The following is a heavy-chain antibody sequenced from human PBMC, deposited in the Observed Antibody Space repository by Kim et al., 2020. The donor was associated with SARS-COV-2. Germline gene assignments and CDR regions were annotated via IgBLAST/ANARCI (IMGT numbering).Heavy chain of an antibody. D-gene: IGHD5-12*01. Sequence: GGSLRLSCAASGFTFSSYGMHWVRQTPGKGLEWVAVISYDGSNKYYADSVKGRFTISRDNSKNTLYLQMNSLRAEDTAVYYCAPGYTALVTSSNDRDYWGQGTLVTVSS. V-gene: IGHV3-30*03. CDR2: ISYDGSNK. J-gene: IGHJ4*02. CDR3: APGYTALVTSSNDRDY. CDR1: GFTFSSYG.